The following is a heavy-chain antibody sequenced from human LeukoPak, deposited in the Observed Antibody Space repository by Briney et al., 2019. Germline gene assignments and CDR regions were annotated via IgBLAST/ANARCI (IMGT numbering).Heavy chain of an antibody. J-gene: IGHJ4*02. D-gene: IGHD1-1*01. CDR3: AKDYHWLVDY. CDR2: ISSDGSKK. CDR1: GFTFSSYS. V-gene: IGHV3-30-3*01. Sequence: GGSLRLSCAASGFTFSSYSVHWVRQAPGKGLEWVAIISSDGSKKSYADSVKGRFTISRDNSKNTPYLQMDSLRGEDTAVYYCAKDYHWLVDYWGQGTLVTVSS.